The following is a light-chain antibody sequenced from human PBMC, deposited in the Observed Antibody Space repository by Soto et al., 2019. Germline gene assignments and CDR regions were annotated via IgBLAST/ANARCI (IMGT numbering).Light chain of an antibody. CDR2: LEGSGSY. CDR3: ETWDSNTHRV. Sequence: QPVLTQSSSASASLGSSVTLTCTLSSGHSSYIIAWHQQQPGKAPRYLMKLEGSGSYNKGSGVPDRFSGSSSGADRYLTISNLQSEDEADYYCETWDSNTHRVFGGGTKLTVL. CDR1: SGHSSYI. V-gene: IGLV4-60*03. J-gene: IGLJ2*01.